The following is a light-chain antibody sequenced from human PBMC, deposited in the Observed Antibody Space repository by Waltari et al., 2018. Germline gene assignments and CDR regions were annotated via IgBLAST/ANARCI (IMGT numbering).Light chain of an antibody. V-gene: IGLV2-14*03. CDR1: SSDVGGYDY. CDR2: DVS. J-gene: IGLJ1*01. Sequence: QSALTQPVSVSGSPGQSIALSCTGTSSDVGGYDYVFWYQQHPGKVPKLMIYDVSARPSGVSNRFAGYKSGNTASLTISGLQAEDEADYYCTSFTSSRTYVFGTGTKVTVL. CDR3: TSFTSSRTYV.